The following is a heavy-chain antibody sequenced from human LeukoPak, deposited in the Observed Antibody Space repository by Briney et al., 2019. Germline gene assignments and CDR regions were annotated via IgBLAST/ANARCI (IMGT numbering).Heavy chain of an antibody. J-gene: IGHJ4*02. CDR2: IRYDGSNK. CDR1: GFTFSSYG. CDR3: AKDFRRLRPTIFGVAPRFDY. D-gene: IGHD3-3*01. Sequence: PGGSLRLSCAASGFTFSSYGMHWVRQAPGKGLEWVAFIRYDGSNKYYADSVKGRFTISRDNSKNTLYLQMNSLRAEDTAVYYCAKDFRRLRPTIFGVAPRFDYWGQGTLVTVSS. V-gene: IGHV3-30*02.